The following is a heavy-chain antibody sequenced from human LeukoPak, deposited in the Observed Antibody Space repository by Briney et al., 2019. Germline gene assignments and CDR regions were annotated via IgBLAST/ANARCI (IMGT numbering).Heavy chain of an antibody. V-gene: IGHV4-34*01. CDR2: INHSGST. CDR3: ARASYSIGYNWFDP. Sequence: SETLSLTCAVYGGSFSGYYWSWIRQPPGKGLEWIGEINHSGSTNYNPSLKSRVTISVDTSKNQFSLKLSSVTAADTAVYYCARASYSIGYNWFDPWGQGTLVTVSS. CDR1: GGSFSGYY. D-gene: IGHD1-26*01. J-gene: IGHJ5*02.